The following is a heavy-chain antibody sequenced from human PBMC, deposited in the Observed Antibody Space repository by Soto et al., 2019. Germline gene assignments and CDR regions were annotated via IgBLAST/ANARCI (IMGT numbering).Heavy chain of an antibody. Sequence: EVQLVESGGGLVQPGGSLRLSCAASGFTFSSYWMYWVRQAPGKGLEWVSHMNNDGSYTIYAESVMGRFTFSRDNAKNTLYLQMNSLRAEDTAVYYCVRGGYMHACDIWGQGTMVTVSS. V-gene: IGHV3-74*01. CDR1: GFTFSSYW. J-gene: IGHJ3*02. D-gene: IGHD6-13*01. CDR3: VRGGYMHACDI. CDR2: MNNDGSYT.